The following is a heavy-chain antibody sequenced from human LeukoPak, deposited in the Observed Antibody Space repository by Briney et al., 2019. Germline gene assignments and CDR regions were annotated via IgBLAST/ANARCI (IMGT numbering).Heavy chain of an antibody. J-gene: IGHJ4*02. D-gene: IGHD2-15*01. Sequence: SVKVSCKASGGTFSSYTISWVRQAPGQGLEWMGRIIPILGMANYAQKFQGRVTITADKSTSTAYMELSSLRSEDTAVYYCARGSSHCSGGSCPSYWGQGTLVTVSP. V-gene: IGHV1-69*02. CDR2: IIPILGMA. CDR1: GGTFSSYT. CDR3: ARGSSHCSGGSCPSY.